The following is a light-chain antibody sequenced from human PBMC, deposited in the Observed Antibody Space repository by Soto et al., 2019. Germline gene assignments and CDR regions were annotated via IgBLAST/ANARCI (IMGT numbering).Light chain of an antibody. CDR2: EVV. Sequence: QSALTQPPPASGSPGQSVTISCTGTKNDIGVYDFVSWYQHHPGKDPRLIIYEVVQRPSGVPDRFSGSKSGNTASLTVSGLQAADEAAYFCKSYAGSNTYVSGSGTKVTVL. CDR1: KNDIGVYDF. V-gene: IGLV2-8*01. J-gene: IGLJ1*01. CDR3: KSYAGSNTYV.